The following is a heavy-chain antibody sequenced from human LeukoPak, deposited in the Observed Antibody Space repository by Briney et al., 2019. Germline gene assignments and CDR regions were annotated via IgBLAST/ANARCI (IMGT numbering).Heavy chain of an antibody. V-gene: IGHV3-23*01. Sequence: GGSLRLSCAASRFTFSSYAMSWVRQAPGKGLEWVSAISGSGGSTYYADSVKGRFTISRDNSKNTLYLQMNSLRAEDTAVYYCAKEDYYDSSGYYQKKDYWGQGTLVTVSS. CDR2: ISGSGGST. D-gene: IGHD3-22*01. CDR3: AKEDYYDSSGYYQKKDY. CDR1: RFTFSSYA. J-gene: IGHJ4*02.